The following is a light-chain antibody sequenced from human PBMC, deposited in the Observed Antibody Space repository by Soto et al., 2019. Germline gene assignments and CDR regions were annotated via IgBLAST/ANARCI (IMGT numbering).Light chain of an antibody. V-gene: IGKV3-20*01. J-gene: IGKJ3*01. Sequence: EIVLTQSPDALSSSPGERVSISCRASRPVVRQYIAWYHQKPGQAPRLLSNDAVSRATSIPDRFSGSGSGSGTDFTLFISRLEPEDCGVYYCQQNGRSPTFGPGTKVEVK. CDR3: QQNGRSPT. CDR2: DAV. CDR1: RPVVRQY.